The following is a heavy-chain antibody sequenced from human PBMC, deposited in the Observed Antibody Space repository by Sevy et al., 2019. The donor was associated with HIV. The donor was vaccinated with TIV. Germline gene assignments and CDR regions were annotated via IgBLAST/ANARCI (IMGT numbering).Heavy chain of an antibody. CDR2: ISWNSGSI. CDR1: GFTFDDYA. V-gene: IGHV3-9*01. J-gene: IGHJ5*02. D-gene: IGHD6-6*01. Sequence: GGYLRLSCAASGFTFDDYAMHWVRQAPGKGLEWVSGISWNSGSIGYADSVKGRFTISRDNAKNSLYLQMNSLRAEDTALYYCAKAAAAPISSNWFDPWGQGTLVTVSS. CDR3: AKAAAAPISSNWFDP.